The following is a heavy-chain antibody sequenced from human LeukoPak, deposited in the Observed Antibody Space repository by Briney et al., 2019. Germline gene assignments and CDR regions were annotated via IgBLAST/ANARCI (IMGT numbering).Heavy chain of an antibody. CDR2: IYTSGST. CDR1: GGSISSYY. D-gene: IGHD4/OR15-4a*01. J-gene: IGHJ3*02. Sequence: SETLSLTCTVSGGSISSYYWSWIRQPAGKGLEWIGRIYTSGSTNYNPSLKSRVTMSVDTSKNQFSLKLSSVTAADTAVYYCARERGAGREDAFDIWGQGTMVTVSS. V-gene: IGHV4-4*07. CDR3: ARERGAGREDAFDI.